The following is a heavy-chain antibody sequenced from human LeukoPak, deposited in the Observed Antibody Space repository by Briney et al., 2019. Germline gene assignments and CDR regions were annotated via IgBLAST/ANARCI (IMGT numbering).Heavy chain of an antibody. D-gene: IGHD1-26*01. CDR1: GFTFSNYA. V-gene: IGHV3-23*01. CDR2: VSGSGRNT. CDR3: VKSRRVGANQRGLFDY. Sequence: GGSLRLSCAGSGFTFSNYAMTWVRQAPGKGLERVSSVSGSGRNTFYPDSVEGRFTISRDNSKNTVYLQMNSLRADDTAVYYCVKSRRVGANQRGLFDYWGQGTLVTVSS. J-gene: IGHJ4*02.